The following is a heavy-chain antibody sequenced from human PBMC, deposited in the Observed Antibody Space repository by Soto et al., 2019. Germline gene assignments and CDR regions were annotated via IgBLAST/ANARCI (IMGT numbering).Heavy chain of an antibody. J-gene: IGHJ6*03. CDR2: ISAYNGNT. D-gene: IGHD2-2*02. CDR1: GYTFTSYG. Sequence: ASVKVSCKASGYTFTSYGISWVRQAPGQGLEWMGWISAYNGNTNYAQKLQGRVTMTTDTSTSTAYMELRSLRSDDTAVYYCARDRCSSTSCYSGYYYMDVWGKGTTVTVSS. V-gene: IGHV1-18*01. CDR3: ARDRCSSTSCYSGYYYMDV.